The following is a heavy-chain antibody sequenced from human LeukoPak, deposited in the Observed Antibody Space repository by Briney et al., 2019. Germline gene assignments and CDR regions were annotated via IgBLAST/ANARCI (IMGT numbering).Heavy chain of an antibody. CDR3: AKSGAWYLERYPVND. CDR2: INANSGGT. V-gene: IGHV1-2*02. D-gene: IGHD6-13*01. Sequence: GASVKVSCKASGYTFTGYHMHRVRQAPGQGLEWMGWINANSGGTNYAQKFQGRVTMTRDTSISTAYMELNRLGSDDTAVYYCAKSGAWYLERYPVNDWGQGTLVTVSS. CDR1: GYTFTGYH. J-gene: IGHJ4*02.